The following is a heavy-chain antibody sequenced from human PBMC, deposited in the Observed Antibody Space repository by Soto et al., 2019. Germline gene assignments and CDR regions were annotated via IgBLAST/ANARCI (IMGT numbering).Heavy chain of an antibody. CDR3: ARGLREVDY. CDR2: IRATGDTT. J-gene: IGHJ4*02. V-gene: IGHV3-23*01. Sequence: PGGSLRLSCAASGFGFGGFAMNWVRQAPGKGLEWVSAIRATGDTTHYADSVKGRFTISRDNSKNILYLQMNSLRAEDTAVYYCARGLREVDYWGQGTLVTVSS. CDR1: GFGFGGFA.